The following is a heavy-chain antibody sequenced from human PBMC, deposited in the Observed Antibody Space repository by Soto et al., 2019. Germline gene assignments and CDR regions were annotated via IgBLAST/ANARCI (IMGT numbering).Heavy chain of an antibody. Sequence: SGKVRWEAWGGRFGTAAMRWVRQAPGQGLEWLGGIMPVFRTPDYAQKFQGRVTITADESTSTAYMELSGLRSDDTAVYYCARDNDRPQLGGNYYYILDVWGQ. CDR2: IMPVFRTP. J-gene: IGHJ6*02. V-gene: IGHV1-69*13. CDR1: GGRFGTAA. D-gene: IGHD2-8*01. CDR3: ARDNDRPQLGGNYYYILDV.